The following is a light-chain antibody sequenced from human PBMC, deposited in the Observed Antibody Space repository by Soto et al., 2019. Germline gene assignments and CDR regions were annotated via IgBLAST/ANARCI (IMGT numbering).Light chain of an antibody. CDR3: QQYGSSGT. CDR1: QSFRGL. Sequence: EGVLTQSPVTLSLSPGERATLSCRASQSFRGLLAWYQQKPGQAPRLLIYGASNRATGIPDRFSGSGSGTDFTLTISRLEPEDFAVYYCQQYGSSGTFGQGTKVDIK. CDR2: GAS. V-gene: IGKV3-20*01. J-gene: IGKJ1*01.